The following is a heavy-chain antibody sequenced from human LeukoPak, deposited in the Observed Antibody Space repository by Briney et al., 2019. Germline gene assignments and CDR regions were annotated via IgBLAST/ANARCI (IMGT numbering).Heavy chain of an antibody. V-gene: IGHV4-59*12. Sequence: SETLSLTYTVSGVSISSYYWSWIRQPPGKGLEWIGYIHYSGGTNHNPSLKSRVTISVDTSKNQFSLKLSSVTAADTAVYYCARGAYSSGWSFDYWGQGTLVTVSS. J-gene: IGHJ4*02. D-gene: IGHD6-19*01. CDR3: ARGAYSSGWSFDY. CDR1: GVSISSYY. CDR2: IHYSGGT.